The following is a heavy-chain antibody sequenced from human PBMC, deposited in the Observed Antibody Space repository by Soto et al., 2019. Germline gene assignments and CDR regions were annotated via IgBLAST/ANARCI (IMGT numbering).Heavy chain of an antibody. J-gene: IGHJ6*02. CDR3: ARLASLRFLEGVYGMDV. CDR1: GFTVSSNY. CDR2: HYSGGST. D-gene: IGHD3-3*01. Sequence: GRSQRVPSGAAGFTVSSNYMRWIRQTPGNGQERVSGHYSGGSTYYADPVKGLFTISRDNSKNTLYLQMNSLRAEDTAVYYCARLASLRFLEGVYGMDVWGQGTTVTVSS. V-gene: IGHV3-53*01.